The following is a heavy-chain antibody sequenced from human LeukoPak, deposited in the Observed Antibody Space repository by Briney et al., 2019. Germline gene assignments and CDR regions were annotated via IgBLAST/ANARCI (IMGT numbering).Heavy chain of an antibody. D-gene: IGHD3-22*01. Sequence: GGSLRLSCAASGFTFSSYGMHWVRQAPGKGLEWVAVIWYDGSNKYYADSVKGRFTISRDNSKNTLYLQMNSLRAEDTAVYYCAKGSDYYFYFDSWGQGTQVTVSS. CDR1: GFTFSSYG. CDR3: AKGSDYYFYFDS. J-gene: IGHJ4*02. V-gene: IGHV3-33*06. CDR2: IWYDGSNK.